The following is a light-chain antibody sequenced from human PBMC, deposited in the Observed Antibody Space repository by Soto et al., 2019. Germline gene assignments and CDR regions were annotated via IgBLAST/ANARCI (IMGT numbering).Light chain of an antibody. CDR1: SSNIGSHT. CDR3: LALNDSLNSVV. Sequence: QSVLTQPPSASGTPGQTIAISCSGGSSNIGSHTVNWYQQLPGTAPRLLIYSNTQRPSGVPYRFSGSKSGTSASLAISGLQFEYEGDYYSLALNDSLNSVVFGGGTKLTDL. CDR2: SNT. V-gene: IGLV1-44*01. J-gene: IGLJ2*01.